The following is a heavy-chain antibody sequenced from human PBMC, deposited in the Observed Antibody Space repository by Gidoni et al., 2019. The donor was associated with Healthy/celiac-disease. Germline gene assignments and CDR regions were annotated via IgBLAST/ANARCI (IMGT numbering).Heavy chain of an antibody. CDR3: AKARQFIAVAGTFDY. CDR1: GFTFSSYG. V-gene: IGHV3-30*18. CDR2: ISYDGSNK. Sequence: VQLVESGRGVVQPGRSLRPSCAASGFTFSSYGMHWVRQAPGKGLEWVAVISYDGSNKYYADSVKGRFTISRDNSKNTLYLQMNSLRAEDTAVYYCAKARQFIAVAGTFDYWGQGTLVTVSS. J-gene: IGHJ4*02. D-gene: IGHD6-19*01.